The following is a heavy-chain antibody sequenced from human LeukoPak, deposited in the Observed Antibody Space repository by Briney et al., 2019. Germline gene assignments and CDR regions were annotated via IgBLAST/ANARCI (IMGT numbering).Heavy chain of an antibody. Sequence: GASVKVSCKASGYTFTDYFLHWVRQAPGQGLEWMGWINPNSGGTNYAQKFQGRVTMTTDTSTSTAYMELRSLRSDDTAVYYCARVAYYYDSSGYYPDYWGQGTLVTVSS. D-gene: IGHD3-22*01. V-gene: IGHV1-2*02. CDR2: INPNSGGT. CDR3: ARVAYYYDSSGYYPDY. J-gene: IGHJ4*02. CDR1: GYTFTDYF.